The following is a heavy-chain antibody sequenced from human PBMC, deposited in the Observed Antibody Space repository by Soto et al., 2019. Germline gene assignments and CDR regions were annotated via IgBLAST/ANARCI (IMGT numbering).Heavy chain of an antibody. Sequence: QVHLQQRGAGLLKPSETLSLNCVVSGESFSGYYWSWIRQTPGMGLEWIGEVDHRGSTTYNPSLKNRASISIDSAKNLFSLELSSGTAADTALYFWARYNYGNSTYGVDVWFQGTRVTVSS. V-gene: IGHV4-34*02. D-gene: IGHD1-1*01. J-gene: IGHJ6*02. CDR3: ARYNYGNSTYGVDV. CDR2: VDHRGST. CDR1: GESFSGYY.